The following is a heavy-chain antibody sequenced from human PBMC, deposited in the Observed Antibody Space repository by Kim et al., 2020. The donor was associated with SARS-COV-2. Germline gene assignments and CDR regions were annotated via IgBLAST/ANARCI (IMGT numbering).Heavy chain of an antibody. CDR3: ARQSGGGIDY. J-gene: IGHJ4*02. V-gene: IGHV5-51*01. D-gene: IGHD2-15*01. CDR2: DT. Sequence: DTRYSPSFQGQGTISADKSISTAYLQWSSLKASDTAMYYCARQSGGGIDYWGQGTLVTVSS.